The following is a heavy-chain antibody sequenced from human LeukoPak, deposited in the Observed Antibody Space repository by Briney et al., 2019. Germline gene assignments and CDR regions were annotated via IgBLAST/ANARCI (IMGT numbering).Heavy chain of an antibody. J-gene: IGHJ4*02. Sequence: PGGSLRLYCAASGFTFNTYWMHWVRQSPGKGLVWVSRINSDGSSTTYADSVKGRFTISRDNAKNTVYLQMNSLRDEDTAVYYCTKGGTVGFDSWGQGTVVTVSS. CDR1: GFTFNTYW. D-gene: IGHD1-1*01. CDR2: INSDGSST. V-gene: IGHV3-74*01. CDR3: TKGGTVGFDS.